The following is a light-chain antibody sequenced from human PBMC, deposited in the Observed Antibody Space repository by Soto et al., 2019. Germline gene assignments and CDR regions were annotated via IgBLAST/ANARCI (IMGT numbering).Light chain of an antibody. CDR3: CSYEGTNTSYV. J-gene: IGLJ1*01. Sequence: QSALTLTRSVSGSPGQSVTISCTGTSSNVGGYNYVSWYQQHPGKVPKLLIYDVSKRPSGVPDRFSGSKSGNTASLTISGLQTDDEADYYCCSYEGTNTSYVFGTGTKLTVL. V-gene: IGLV2-11*01. CDR1: SSNVGGYNY. CDR2: DVS.